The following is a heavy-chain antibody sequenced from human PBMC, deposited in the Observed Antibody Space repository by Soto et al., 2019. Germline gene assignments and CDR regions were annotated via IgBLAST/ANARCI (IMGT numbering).Heavy chain of an antibody. CDR2: IIPILGIG. J-gene: IGHJ6*02. CDR3: ARFPYYYYGMDV. Sequence: QVQLVQSGAEVKKPGSSVKVSCKASGGTFSSYTISWVRQAPGQGLEWMGRIIPILGIGNYAQKFQGRVTITADKSTSTAYMELSSLRSEDTAVYYCARFPYYYYGMDVWGQGTTVTVSS. V-gene: IGHV1-69*02. CDR1: GGTFSSYT.